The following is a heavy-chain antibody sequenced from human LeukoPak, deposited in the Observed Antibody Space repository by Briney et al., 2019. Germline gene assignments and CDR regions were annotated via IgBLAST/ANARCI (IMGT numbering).Heavy chain of an antibody. D-gene: IGHD3-9*01. CDR3: ARPPYDILTGYPPVYFDY. CDR1: GYTFTSYY. CDR2: INPSGGGT. V-gene: IGHV1-46*01. Sequence: ASVKVSCKASGYTFTSYYMHWVRQAPGQGLEWMGIINPSGGGTSYAQKFQGRVTMTRDTSTSTVYMELSSLRSEDTAVYYCARPPYDILTGYPPVYFDYWGQGTLVTVSS. J-gene: IGHJ4*02.